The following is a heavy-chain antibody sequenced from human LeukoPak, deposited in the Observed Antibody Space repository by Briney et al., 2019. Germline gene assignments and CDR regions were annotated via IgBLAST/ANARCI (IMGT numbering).Heavy chain of an antibody. CDR2: IYYSGST. CDR3: AKKDYGDYRFDY. J-gene: IGHJ4*02. CDR1: GGSISSSSYY. D-gene: IGHD4-17*01. V-gene: IGHV4-39*01. Sequence: SETLSLTCTVSGGSISSSSYYWGWIRQPPGKGLEWIGSIYYSGSTYYNPSLKSRVTISVDTSKNQFSLKLSSVTAADTAVYYCAKKDYGDYRFDYWGQGTLVAVSS.